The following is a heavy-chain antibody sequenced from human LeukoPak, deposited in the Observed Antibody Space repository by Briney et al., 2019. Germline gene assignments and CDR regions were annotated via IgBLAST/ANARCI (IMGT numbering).Heavy chain of an antibody. CDR3: ARSSYSSSSSV. J-gene: IGHJ3*01. Sequence: GGSLRLSCVASGFTFGKYWMSWVRQAPGKGLEWVANIKLDGSEKNYVDSVKGRFTISRDNTKNSLYLQMNSLRAEDTAVYYCARSSYSSSSSVWGQGTMVTVSS. CDR1: GFTFGKYW. D-gene: IGHD6-6*01. V-gene: IGHV3-7*03. CDR2: IKLDGSEK.